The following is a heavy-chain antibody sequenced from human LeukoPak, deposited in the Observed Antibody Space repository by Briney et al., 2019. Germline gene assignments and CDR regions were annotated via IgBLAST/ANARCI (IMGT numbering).Heavy chain of an antibody. CDR3: SREASVAARSLGY. J-gene: IGHJ4*02. CDR1: GGSFSSCA. D-gene: IGHD6-6*01. Sequence: SVKLCCKASGGSFSSCAISWVRQPPGPGLGWMGGFIPIFGTANYAHKFPGRVTITTDESTRTAYLHLSRLRYGDTDVDVCSREASVAARSLGYWGQGT. V-gene: IGHV1-69*05. CDR2: FIPIFGTA.